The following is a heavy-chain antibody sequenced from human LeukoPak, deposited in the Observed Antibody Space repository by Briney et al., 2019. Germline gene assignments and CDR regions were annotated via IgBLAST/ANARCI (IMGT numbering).Heavy chain of an antibody. CDR1: GGSISSSSYC. J-gene: IGHJ4*02. CDR3: ARGTYISSTWYYFDY. D-gene: IGHD6-13*01. V-gene: IGHV4-39*01. Sequence: SETLSLTCTVSGGSISSSSYCWGWIRQPPGKGLEWIQTIYYSGSTYYNPSLKSRVTISVDTSKNQFSLKLSSVTAADTAVYFCARGTYISSTWYYFDYWGQGTLVTVSS. CDR2: IYYSGST.